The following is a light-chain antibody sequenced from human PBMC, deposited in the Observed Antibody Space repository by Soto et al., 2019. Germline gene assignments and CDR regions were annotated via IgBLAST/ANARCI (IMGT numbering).Light chain of an antibody. Sequence: DIQMTQSPSSLSASVGDRVTITCQASQDMSNEVNWYQQKPGKVPKLLIYDASNLETGVPSRFSGSGSGTDFTFTISSLQPEDIVTYYCQQYDNLPITFGQGTRLEIK. CDR2: DAS. CDR1: QDMSNE. J-gene: IGKJ5*01. V-gene: IGKV1-33*01. CDR3: QQYDNLPIT.